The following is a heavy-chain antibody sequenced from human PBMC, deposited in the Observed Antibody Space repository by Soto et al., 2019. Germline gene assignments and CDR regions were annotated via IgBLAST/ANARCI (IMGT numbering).Heavy chain of an antibody. CDR1: GYTFTGYY. CDR3: ARGGEHYYDCSGYYYY. CDR2: INPNSGGT. V-gene: IGHV1-2*04. D-gene: IGHD3-22*01. Sequence: QVQLVQSGAEVKKPGASVKVSCKASGYTFTGYYMHWVRQAPGQGLEWMGLINPNSGGTHYAQKFQGWVTMTRDTSISTAYLELSRLRSDDTAVYYCARGGEHYYDCSGYYYYWGQGTLVTVAS. J-gene: IGHJ4*02.